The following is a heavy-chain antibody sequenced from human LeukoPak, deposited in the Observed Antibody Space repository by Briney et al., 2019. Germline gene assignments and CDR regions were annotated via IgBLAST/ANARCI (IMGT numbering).Heavy chain of an antibody. CDR3: AKSLFGDRVAGPYDY. Sequence: QPGASLRLSCAASGFTFTSYAMSWVRQPPGKGLEWDSGISGSGGSTYYADSVKGPFTISTHNSKSTLYLQMNSLRAEDTAVYYCAKSLFGDRVAGPYDYWGQGTLVTVSS. V-gene: IGHV3-23*01. J-gene: IGHJ4*02. CDR1: GFTFTSYA. D-gene: IGHD5-12*01. CDR2: ISGSGGST.